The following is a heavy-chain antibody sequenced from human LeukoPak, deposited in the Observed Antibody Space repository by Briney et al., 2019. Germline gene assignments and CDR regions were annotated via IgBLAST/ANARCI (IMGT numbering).Heavy chain of an antibody. V-gene: IGHV5-51*01. Sequence: HGESLKISCKASGYSFTTYWIGWVRQMPGQGLEWMGIIYPGDSDTRYSPSFQGQVTISADKSISTAYLQWSSLKPSDTAMYYCARRPQYSSGWGVFDYWGQGTLVTVSS. J-gene: IGHJ4*02. D-gene: IGHD6-19*01. CDR2: IYPGDSDT. CDR1: GYSFTTYW. CDR3: ARRPQYSSGWGVFDY.